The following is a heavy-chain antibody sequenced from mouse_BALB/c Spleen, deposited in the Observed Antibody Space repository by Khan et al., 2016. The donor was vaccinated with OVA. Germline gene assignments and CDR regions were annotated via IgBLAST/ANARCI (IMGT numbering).Heavy chain of an antibody. CDR3: ARSGYGNPFAY. D-gene: IGHD2-1*01. J-gene: IGHJ3*01. CDR2: INPSKGDT. V-gene: IGHV1S81*02. CDR1: GYTFTSYY. Sequence: QVQLQQPGAELMKPGASVKISCKASGYTFTSYYMYWVKQRPGQGLEWIGGINPSKGDTKFNEKFKSKATLTVDKSSSTAYMQLSSLTSEDSAVYYCARSGYGNPFAYWGQGTLVTVSA.